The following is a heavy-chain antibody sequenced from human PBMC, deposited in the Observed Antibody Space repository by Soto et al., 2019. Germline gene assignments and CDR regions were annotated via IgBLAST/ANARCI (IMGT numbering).Heavy chain of an antibody. CDR2: FDPEDGET. Sequence: AADPVSHQRSRYSLLELSMQLVRQAPGKGLEWMGGFDPEDGETIYAQKFQGRVTMTEDTSTDTAYMGLSRRRSEDTAGYYFATMSYYDILTGQDYWGQGT. V-gene: IGHV1-24*01. D-gene: IGHD3-9*01. CDR3: ATMSYYDILTGQDY. J-gene: IGHJ4*02. CDR1: RYSLLELS.